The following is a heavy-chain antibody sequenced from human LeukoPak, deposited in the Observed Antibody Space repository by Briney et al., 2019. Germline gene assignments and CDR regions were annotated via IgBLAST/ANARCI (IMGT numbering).Heavy chain of an antibody. J-gene: IGHJ4*02. CDR2: IIPIFGTA. CDR3: AAVGHSSSPLPFDY. V-gene: IGHV1-69*13. CDR1: GGTFSCYT. Sequence: ASVKVSCKASGGTFSCYTISWVRQAPGQGLEWMGGIIPIFGTANYAQKFQGRVTITADESTSTAYMELSSLRSEDTAVYYCAAVGHSSSPLPFDYWGQGTLVTVSS. D-gene: IGHD6-13*01.